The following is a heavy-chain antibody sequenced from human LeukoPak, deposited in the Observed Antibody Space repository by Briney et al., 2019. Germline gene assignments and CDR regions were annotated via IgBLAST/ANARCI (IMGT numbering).Heavy chain of an antibody. V-gene: IGHV4-39*07. D-gene: IGHD3-9*01. J-gene: IGHJ4*02. CDR3: ARGELRYFDWFRPAFDY. Sequence: SETLSLTCTVSGGSISSSSYYWGWIRQPPGKGLEWIGSIYYSGSTYYNPSLKSRVTISVDTSQNQFSLKLSSVTAADTAVYYCARGELRYFDWFRPAFDYWGQGTLVTVSS. CDR1: GGSISSSSYY. CDR2: IYYSGST.